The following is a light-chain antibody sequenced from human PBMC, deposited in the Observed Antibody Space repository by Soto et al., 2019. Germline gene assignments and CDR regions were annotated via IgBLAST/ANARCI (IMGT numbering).Light chain of an antibody. CDR2: DTS. CDR3: QQYDNLVIT. J-gene: IGKJ5*01. CDR1: QDVSDH. V-gene: IGKV1-33*01. Sequence: DIHMTQSPSSLSVGAGTTVTITCRASQDVSDHLNWYQQKPGQAPKLLIYDTSNLETGVPSRLSGSGNGTIFTLTINSMKTEDIATYYCQQYDNLVITFGHGTRLEIK.